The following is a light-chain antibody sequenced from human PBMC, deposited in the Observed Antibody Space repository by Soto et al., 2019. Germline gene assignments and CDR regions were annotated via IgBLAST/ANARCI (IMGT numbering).Light chain of an antibody. CDR1: QDIGHY. CDR2: DVS. CDR3: QQYERFYT. J-gene: IGKJ2*01. V-gene: IGKV1-33*01. Sequence: DIQMTQSPSSLSASVGDRVTITCQASQDIGHYLNWYQQKAGKAPKLLIYDVSNLEIGVPSRFSGGGSRTSFTFTISSLQHEEVGTYFCQQYERFYTFGQGTKLEI.